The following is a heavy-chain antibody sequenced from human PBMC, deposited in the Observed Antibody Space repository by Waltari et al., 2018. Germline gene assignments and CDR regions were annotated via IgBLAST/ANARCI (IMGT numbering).Heavy chain of an antibody. CDR3: ARGGRFLDWFDP. J-gene: IGHJ5*02. V-gene: IGHV3-53*01. D-gene: IGHD2-21*01. CDR2: IYSGGST. Sequence: EVQLVESGGGLIQPGGSLRLSCAASGFTVSSNYISWVRQAPGKGLEWVSVIYSGGSTYYADSVKGRFTIARDNAKNTLYLQMNSLRAEDTAVYYCARGGRFLDWFDPWGQGTLVTVSS. CDR1: GFTVSSNY.